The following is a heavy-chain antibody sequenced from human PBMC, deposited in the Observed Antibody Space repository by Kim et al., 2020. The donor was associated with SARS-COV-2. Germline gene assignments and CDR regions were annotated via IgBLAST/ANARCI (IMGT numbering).Heavy chain of an antibody. J-gene: IGHJ4*02. Sequence: KGRFTISRDNSKNTLYLQMNSLRAEDTAVYYCATVSARTAIIRGEYYFDYWGQGTLVTVSS. V-gene: IGHV3-23*03. D-gene: IGHD5-18*01. CDR3: ATVSARTAIIRGEYYFDY.